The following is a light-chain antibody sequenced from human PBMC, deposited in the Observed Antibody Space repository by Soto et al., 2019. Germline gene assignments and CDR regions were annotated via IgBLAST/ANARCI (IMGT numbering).Light chain of an antibody. CDR2: AVS. V-gene: IGKV1-39*01. Sequence: DIQMTQSPSSLSASVGDRVNMTCRASQSITTFLNWYQRKPGKAPKFLIHAVSTLQRGVPSRFSGSGSGTEFTLTISSLQPEDCATYYCQQSFNTPRTFGQGTRLEIK. CDR3: QQSFNTPRT. CDR1: QSITTF. J-gene: IGKJ2*01.